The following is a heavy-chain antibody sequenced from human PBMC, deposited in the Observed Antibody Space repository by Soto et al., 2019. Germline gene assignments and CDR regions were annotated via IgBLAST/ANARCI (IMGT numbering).Heavy chain of an antibody. CDR3: VRDGTKTLRDWFDP. Sequence: TSETLSLTCTVSGASISGFYWSWIRKSAGKGLEWIGRIYATGTTDYNPSLKSRVMMSVDTSKKQFSLKLRSVTAADTAVYYCVRDGTKTLRDWFDPWGQGISVTVSS. CDR2: IYATGTT. J-gene: IGHJ5*02. D-gene: IGHD1-1*01. V-gene: IGHV4-4*07. CDR1: GASISGFY.